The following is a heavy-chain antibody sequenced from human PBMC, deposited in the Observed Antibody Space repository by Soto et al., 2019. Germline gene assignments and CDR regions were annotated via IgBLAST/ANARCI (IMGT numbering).Heavy chain of an antibody. CDR1: GGSISSSSYY. D-gene: IGHD3-9*01. CDR2: IYYSGST. J-gene: IGHJ5*02. Sequence: SETLSLTCTVSGGSISSSSYYWGWIRQPPGKGLEWIGSIYYSGSTYYNPSLKSRVTISVDTSKNQFSLKLSSVTAADTAVYYCARPHARQKYDILTGYSFWFVPWGQGTLVTVSS. CDR3: ARPHARQKYDILTGYSFWFVP. V-gene: IGHV4-39*01.